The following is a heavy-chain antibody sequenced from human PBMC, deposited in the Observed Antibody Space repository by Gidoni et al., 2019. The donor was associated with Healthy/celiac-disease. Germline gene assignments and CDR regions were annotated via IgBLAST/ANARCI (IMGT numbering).Heavy chain of an antibody. V-gene: IGHV1-8*01. CDR1: GYTLTSCD. Sequence: QVQLVQSGAEVKKPGPSVKVSCQPSGYTLTSCDINWVRQATGQGHEWMGWMNPNSGNTGYAQKCQGRVTMTRNTSISTAYMELSSLRSEDTAVYYCARWYYYDSSGYYYYYYGMDVWGQGTTVTVSS. CDR3: ARWYYYDSSGYYYYYYGMDV. D-gene: IGHD3-22*01. J-gene: IGHJ6*02. CDR2: MNPNSGNT.